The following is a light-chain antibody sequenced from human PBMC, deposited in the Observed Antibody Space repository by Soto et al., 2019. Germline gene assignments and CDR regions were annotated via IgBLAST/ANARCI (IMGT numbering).Light chain of an antibody. CDR2: EGS. V-gene: IGLV2-23*01. CDR1: SSDVGSYNF. Sequence: QSALTQPASVSGSPGQSITISCTGTSSDVGSYNFVSWYQQHPGKAPKLMIYEGSKRPSGVSNRFSGSKSGNTASLTISGLQAEDEADYYCCSYASSSTRVFGGGTKLTVL. J-gene: IGLJ3*02. CDR3: CSYASSSTRV.